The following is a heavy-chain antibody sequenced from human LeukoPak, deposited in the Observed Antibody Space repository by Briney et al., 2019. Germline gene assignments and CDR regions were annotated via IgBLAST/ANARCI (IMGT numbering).Heavy chain of an antibody. CDR1: GFTFSSYS. CDR2: ITSDRSYI. Sequence: GGSLRLSCAASGFTFSSYSMNWVRQAPGKGLEWVSAITSDRSYIYYADSVKGRFTISRDNSKNTLYLQMDSLRVEDTAVYYCGGFDFSPSPIWGQGTMVTVSS. V-gene: IGHV3-21*01. D-gene: IGHD3-9*01. J-gene: IGHJ3*02. CDR3: GGFDFSPSPI.